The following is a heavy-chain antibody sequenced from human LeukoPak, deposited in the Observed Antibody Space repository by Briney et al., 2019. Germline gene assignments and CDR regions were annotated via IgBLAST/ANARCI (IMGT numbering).Heavy chain of an antibody. D-gene: IGHD5-12*01. CDR3: ARVPHSGYDGNEFGY. Sequence: KPSETLSLTCTVSGGSISSYYWTWIRQPAGKGLEWIGRIYPSGSTNYNPSLKSRVTMSVDTSKNQFSLKLSSVTAADTAVYYCARVPHSGYDGNEFGYWGQGTLVTVSS. CDR1: GGSISSYY. V-gene: IGHV4-4*07. CDR2: IYPSGST. J-gene: IGHJ4*02.